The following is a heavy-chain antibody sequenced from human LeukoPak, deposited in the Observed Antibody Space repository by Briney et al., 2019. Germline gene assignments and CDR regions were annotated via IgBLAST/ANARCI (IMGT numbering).Heavy chain of an antibody. CDR2: IYTSGST. V-gene: IGHV4-4*07. J-gene: IGHJ4*02. Sequence: PSETLSLTCTVSGGSISSYYWSWIRRPAGKGQEWIGRIYTSGSTNYNPSLKSRVTISVDKSKNQFSLKLSSVTAADTAVYYCARDGAVAGTVDYWGQGTLVTVSS. CDR1: GGSISSYY. CDR3: ARDGAVAGTVDY. D-gene: IGHD6-19*01.